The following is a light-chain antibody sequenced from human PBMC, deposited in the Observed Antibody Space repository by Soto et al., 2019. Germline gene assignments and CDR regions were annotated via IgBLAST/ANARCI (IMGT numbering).Light chain of an antibody. Sequence: DIQMTQSPSSLSASVGDRLTITCRATQSISSHLNWYQQRPGKAPKLLIYAASSLQSGVPARFSGSRSGTDFTLTISSLQPEDVATYYCQQGYNIVTFGGGTKVDIK. CDR3: QQGYNIVT. CDR2: AAS. J-gene: IGKJ4*01. V-gene: IGKV1-39*01. CDR1: QSISSH.